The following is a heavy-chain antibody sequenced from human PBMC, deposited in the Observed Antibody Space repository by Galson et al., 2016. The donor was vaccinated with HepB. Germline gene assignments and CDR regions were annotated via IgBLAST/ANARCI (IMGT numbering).Heavy chain of an antibody. CDR1: GDTFSSYV. CDR3: ARESNYGLDV. V-gene: IGHV1-69*13. J-gene: IGHJ6*02. Sequence: SVKVSCKASGDTFSSYVLSWVRQAPGQGLEWMGGIIPILRTANYAQKFQGRVTITADESTSTAYMELSSLRSEDTAVYYCARESNYGLDVWGQGTTVTVSS. CDR2: IIPILRTA.